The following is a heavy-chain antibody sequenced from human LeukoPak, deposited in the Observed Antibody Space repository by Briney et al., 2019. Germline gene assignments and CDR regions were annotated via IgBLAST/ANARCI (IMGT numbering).Heavy chain of an antibody. CDR1: GFTLSSYG. CDR2: IWYDGSNK. D-gene: IGHD3-10*01. Sequence: GGSLRLSCAASGFTLSSYGMHWVRQAPGKGLEWVAVIWYDGSNKYYADSVKGRFTISRDNSKNTLYLQMNSLRAEDTAVYYCARDARLLWFGELLFYFDYWGQGTLVTVSS. V-gene: IGHV3-33*01. CDR3: ARDARLLWFGELLFYFDY. J-gene: IGHJ4*02.